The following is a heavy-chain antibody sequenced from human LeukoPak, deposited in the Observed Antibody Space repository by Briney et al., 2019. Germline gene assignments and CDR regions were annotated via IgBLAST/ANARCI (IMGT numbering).Heavy chain of an antibody. V-gene: IGHV3-7*01. CDR1: GFTFSSHW. CDR2: IWQEGSEK. Sequence: PGGSLRLSCAASGFTFSSHWMSWVRQAPGKGLEGVANIWQEGSEKYFVDSVKGRFTVSRDNAKNSLYLQMHGLRVEDTAVYYCARDQNLVSWGLDYFDYWGQGTLVTVSS. D-gene: IGHD7-27*01. CDR3: ARDQNLVSWGLDYFDY. J-gene: IGHJ4*02.